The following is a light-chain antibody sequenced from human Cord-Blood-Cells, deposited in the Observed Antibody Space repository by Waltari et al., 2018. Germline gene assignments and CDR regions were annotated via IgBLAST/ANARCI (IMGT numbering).Light chain of an antibody. CDR2: GNS. CDR3: QSYDSSLSGSV. V-gene: IGLV1-40*01. Sequence: QSVLTQPPSVSGAPGQRVTISCTGSSSNIGAGYDVHWYQQLPGTVPKLLIYGNSKRPSGVPDRFSGSKSGTSASLAITGLQAEDEADYYCQSYDSSLSGSVFGGGTKLTVL. CDR1: SSNIGAGYD. J-gene: IGLJ2*01.